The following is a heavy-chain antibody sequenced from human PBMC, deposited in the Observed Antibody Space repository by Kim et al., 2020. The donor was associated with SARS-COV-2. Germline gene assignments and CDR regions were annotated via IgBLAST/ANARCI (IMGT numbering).Heavy chain of an antibody. CDR3: AKDAKYYDFWSGYFQNPAGCYYYYYGMDV. J-gene: IGHJ6*02. V-gene: IGHV3-30*18. CDR1: GFTFSSYG. Sequence: GGSLRLSCAASGFTFSSYGMHWVRQAPGKGLEWVAVISYDGSNKYYADSVKGRFTISRDNSKNTLYLQMNSLRAEDTAVYYCAKDAKYYDFWSGYFQNPAGCYYYYYGMDVWGQGTTVTVSS. D-gene: IGHD3-3*01. CDR2: ISYDGSNK.